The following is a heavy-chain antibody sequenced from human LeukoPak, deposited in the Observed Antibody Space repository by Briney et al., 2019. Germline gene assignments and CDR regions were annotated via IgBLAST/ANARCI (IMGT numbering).Heavy chain of an antibody. J-gene: IGHJ4*02. CDR2: INGDETST. CDR3: AKLGCTGTFCYANY. D-gene: IGHD2-2*01. CDR1: GFTFSSHW. Sequence: GGSLRLSCAASGFTFSSHWMHWARQAPGKGLVWVSRINGDETSTAYADSVKGRFTISRDNAKNTLYLQMNSLRADDTAVYYCAKLGCTGTFCYANYWGQGTLVTVSS. V-gene: IGHV3-74*01.